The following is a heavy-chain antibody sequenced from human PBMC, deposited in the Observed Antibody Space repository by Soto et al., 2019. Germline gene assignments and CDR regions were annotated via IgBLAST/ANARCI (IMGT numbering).Heavy chain of an antibody. CDR3: ARDLPQGYSYGPPDYYYGMDV. Sequence: GGSLRLSCAASGFTFSSYWTHWVRQAPGKGLVWVSRINSDGSSTSYADSVKGRFTISRDNAKNTLYLQMNSLRAEDTAVYYCARDLPQGYSYGPPDYYYGMDVWGQGTTVTVSS. D-gene: IGHD5-18*01. CDR2: INSDGSST. V-gene: IGHV3-74*01. J-gene: IGHJ6*02. CDR1: GFTFSSYW.